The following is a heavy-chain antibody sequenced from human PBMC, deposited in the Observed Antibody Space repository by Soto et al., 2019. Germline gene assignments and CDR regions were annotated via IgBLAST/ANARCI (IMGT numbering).Heavy chain of an antibody. Sequence: PGGSLRLSCAASGFTFSRYGMHWFRQAPGKGLEWVAVIWYDGSNKYYADSVKGRFTISRDNSKNTLYLQMNSLRAEDTAVYYCAREDIVDYYYGMDVWGQGTTVTVS. CDR2: IWYDGSNK. CDR1: GFTFSRYG. V-gene: IGHV3-33*01. J-gene: IGHJ6*02. CDR3: AREDIVDYYYGMDV. D-gene: IGHD5-12*01.